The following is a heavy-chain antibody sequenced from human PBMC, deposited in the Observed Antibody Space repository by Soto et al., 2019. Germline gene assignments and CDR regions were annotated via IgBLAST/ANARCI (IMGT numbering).Heavy chain of an antibody. V-gene: IGHV1-58*01. CDR1: VFSYSTSA. CDR2: IVVGSGNT. CDR3: AAELYSGGSCCSFDL. J-gene: IGHJ3*01. D-gene: IGHD2-15*01. Sequence: SFNLYWKTSVFSYSTSAARCVRPHRGQRLEWIAWIVVGSGNTNYAQNFQGRLTISRDMSTSTVYMELSSLRAEDTAVYYCAAELYSGGSCCSFDLWGQGTMVNV.